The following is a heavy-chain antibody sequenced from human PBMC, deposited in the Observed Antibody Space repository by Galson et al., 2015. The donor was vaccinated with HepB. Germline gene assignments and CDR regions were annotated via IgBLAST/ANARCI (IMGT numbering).Heavy chain of an antibody. D-gene: IGHD5-12*01. Sequence: SLRLSCAASGFTFTSFWMHWVRQAPGKGLVWVSRISTGGSTTSYADSVKGRFTISRDNAKNTLYLQMNSLRAEDTAVYYCAREGHNSGYEAFDYWGQGTLVTVSS. CDR1: GFTFTSFW. J-gene: IGHJ4*02. CDR3: AREGHNSGYEAFDY. V-gene: IGHV3-74*01. CDR2: ISTGGSTT.